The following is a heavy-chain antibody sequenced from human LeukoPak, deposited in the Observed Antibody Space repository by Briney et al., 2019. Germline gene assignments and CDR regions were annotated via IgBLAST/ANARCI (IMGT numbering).Heavy chain of an antibody. J-gene: IGHJ4*02. D-gene: IGHD3-22*01. Sequence: SLKVSCKASGGTFSSYAISWVRQAPGQGLEWMGGIIPIFGTANYAQKFQGRVTITTDGSTSTAYMELSSLRSEDTAVYYCARDLLGYDSSGYYQGFDYWGQGTLVTVSS. CDR2: IIPIFGTA. CDR3: ARDLLGYDSSGYYQGFDY. V-gene: IGHV1-69*05. CDR1: GGTFSSYA.